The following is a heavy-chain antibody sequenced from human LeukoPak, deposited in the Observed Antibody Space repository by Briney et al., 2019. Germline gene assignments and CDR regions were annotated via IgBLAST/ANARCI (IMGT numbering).Heavy chain of an antibody. CDR3: ARSGRGGAFDI. V-gene: IGHV3-74*01. Sequence: GGSLRLSCAGSGFTLSSNRMHWVRQAPGKGLVWVSRFISDGSRTNYADSVKGRFTISGDTAKNSQYLQMNSLRAKDAALYYCARSGRGGAFDIWGRGTMVTVSS. CDR2: FISDGSRT. D-gene: IGHD1-26*01. J-gene: IGHJ3*02. CDR1: GFTLSSNR.